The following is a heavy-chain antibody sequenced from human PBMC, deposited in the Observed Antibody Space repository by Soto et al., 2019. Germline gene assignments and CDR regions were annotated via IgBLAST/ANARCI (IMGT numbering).Heavy chain of an antibody. V-gene: IGHV1-58*01. CDR3: AADPVGSGTTVNYYYYYGMDV. CDR1: GFTFTSSA. J-gene: IGHJ6*02. D-gene: IGHD3-10*01. Sequence: SVKVSCKASGFTFTSSAVQWVRQARGQRLEWIGWIVAGSGNTNYAQKFQERVTITRDMSTSTAYMELSSLRSEDTAVYYCAADPVGSGTTVNYYYYYGMDVWGQGTTVTVSS. CDR2: IVAGSGNT.